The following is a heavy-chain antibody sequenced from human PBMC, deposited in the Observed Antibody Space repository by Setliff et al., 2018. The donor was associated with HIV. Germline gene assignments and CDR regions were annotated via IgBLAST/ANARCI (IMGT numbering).Heavy chain of an antibody. Sequence: GGSLRLSCAASGFTFGSYPMHWVRQAPGKGLEWVAVISYGGGLKLYADSVKGRFTISRDFSDNTLYLQMNSLRAEDTAVYYCARWGYSRDGMDVWGQGTTVTVSS. V-gene: IGHV3-30*04. D-gene: IGHD4-4*01. CDR1: GFTFGSYP. CDR3: ARWGYSRDGMDV. J-gene: IGHJ6*02. CDR2: ISYGGGLK.